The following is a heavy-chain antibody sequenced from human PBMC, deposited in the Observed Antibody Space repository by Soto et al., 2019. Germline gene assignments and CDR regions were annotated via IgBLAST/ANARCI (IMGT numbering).Heavy chain of an antibody. Sequence: QVQLVESGGGVVQPGGSLRLSCAASGFTFNIYAMHWVRQAPGKGLEWVAVISYDGRQKYSTESVKGRFTISIDNSKNTLVLQRDILRAEDTAVYYCATIAHVRPMLQAPAAACSRDATFDIWGQGTLVTVSS. CDR2: ISYDGRQK. D-gene: IGHD2-2*01. CDR3: ATIAHVRPMLQAPAAACSRDATFDI. CDR1: GFTFNIYA. J-gene: IGHJ3*02. V-gene: IGHV3-30*04.